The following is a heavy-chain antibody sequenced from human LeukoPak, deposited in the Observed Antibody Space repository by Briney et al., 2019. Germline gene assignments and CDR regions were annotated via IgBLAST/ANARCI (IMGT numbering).Heavy chain of an antibody. Sequence: PGGSLRLSCAASGFTFSSYAMSWVRQAPGKGLEWVSYISSSSSTIYYADSVKGRFTISRDNSKNTLYLQMNSLRAEDTAVYYCAKETIVVVPAAILDYWGQGTLVTVSS. V-gene: IGHV3-23*01. CDR2: ISSSSSTI. CDR3: AKETIVVVPAAILDY. CDR1: GFTFSSYA. D-gene: IGHD2-2*01. J-gene: IGHJ4*02.